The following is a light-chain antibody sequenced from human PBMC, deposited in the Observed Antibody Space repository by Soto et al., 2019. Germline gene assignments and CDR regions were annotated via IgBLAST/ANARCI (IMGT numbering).Light chain of an antibody. CDR2: DTS. Sequence: EILMTQSPAPLSVSPGERSTLSCMASQSVSIKLAWYQQKPGQAPRLLIYDTSTRATGIPARFSGSGSGTEFTLTISSLQSEDFAVYYCQQYNNWPPITFGQGTRLEIK. CDR1: QSVSIK. J-gene: IGKJ5*01. V-gene: IGKV3-15*01. CDR3: QQYNNWPPIT.